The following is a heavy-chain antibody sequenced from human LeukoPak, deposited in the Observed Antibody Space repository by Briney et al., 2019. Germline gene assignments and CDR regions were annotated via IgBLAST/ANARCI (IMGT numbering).Heavy chain of an antibody. CDR3: ARADAVGAPGYDAFDI. Sequence: GASVKVSCTASGYTFTSYGISWVRQAPGQGLEWMGWISAYNGNTNYAQKLQGRVTMTTDTSTSTAYMELRSLRSDDTAVYYCARADAVGAPGYDAFDIWGQGTMDTVSS. D-gene: IGHD1-26*01. CDR2: ISAYNGNT. CDR1: GYTFTSYG. V-gene: IGHV1-18*01. J-gene: IGHJ3*02.